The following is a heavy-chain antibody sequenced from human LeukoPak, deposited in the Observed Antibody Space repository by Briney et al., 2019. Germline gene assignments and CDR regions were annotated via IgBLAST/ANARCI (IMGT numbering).Heavy chain of an antibody. V-gene: IGHV4-59*01. J-gene: IGHJ5*02. CDR3: ARDLGPGNWFDP. CDR2: IYYSGST. Sequence: SETLSLTCTVSSGSISSYYWSWIRQPQGKGLEWIGYIYYSGSTNYNPSLKSRVTISVDTSKNQFSLKLSSVTAADTAVYYCARDLGPGNWFDPWGQGTLLTVSS. D-gene: IGHD1-1*01. CDR1: SGSISSYY.